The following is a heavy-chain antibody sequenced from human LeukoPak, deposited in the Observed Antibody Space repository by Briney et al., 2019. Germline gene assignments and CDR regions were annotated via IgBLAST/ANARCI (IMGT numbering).Heavy chain of an antibody. J-gene: IGHJ4*02. Sequence: GGSLRLSCVVSRFPFSIYEMNWVRQAPGKGLEWVSNIHSSGTVKYYSDSVKGRFSISRDNAKSTLYLQMNSLRVEDTAVYYCALLAVASDFDYWGQGALVTVSS. D-gene: IGHD6-19*01. CDR3: ALLAVASDFDY. V-gene: IGHV3-48*03. CDR1: RFPFSIYE. CDR2: IHSSGTVK.